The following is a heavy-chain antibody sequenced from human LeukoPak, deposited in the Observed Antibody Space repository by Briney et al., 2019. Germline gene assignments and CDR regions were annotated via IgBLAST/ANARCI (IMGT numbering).Heavy chain of an antibody. CDR1: GFTFSSYE. D-gene: IGHD3-10*01. V-gene: IGHV3-48*03. CDR3: ARERVRGPFDY. CDR2: ISSSGSTI. Sequence: GSLRLSCAASGFTFSSYEMNWVRQAPGKGLEWGSYISSSGSTIYYADSVKGRFTISRDKAKNSLYLQMNSLRAEDTAVYYCARERVRGPFDYWGQGTLVTVSS. J-gene: IGHJ4*02.